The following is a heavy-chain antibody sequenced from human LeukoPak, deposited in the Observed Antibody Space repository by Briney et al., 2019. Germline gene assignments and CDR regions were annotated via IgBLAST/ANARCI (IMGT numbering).Heavy chain of an antibody. J-gene: IGHJ6*02. CDR3: AKDLERRHYYSYYGMDV. Sequence: ASGKVSCKASGYTSTSYGISWVRQAPGQGLEWRGWSSAYNGNTDYAQKLQGRVTMTTDTSTSTAYMELRSLRSDDAAVYYCAKDLERRHYYSYYGMDVWGQGTTVTVSS. CDR1: GYTSTSYG. CDR2: SSAYNGNT. D-gene: IGHD1-1*01. V-gene: IGHV1-18*01.